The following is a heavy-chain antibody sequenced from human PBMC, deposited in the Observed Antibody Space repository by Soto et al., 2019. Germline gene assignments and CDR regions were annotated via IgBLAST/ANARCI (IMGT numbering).Heavy chain of an antibody. V-gene: IGHV4-59*01. CDR2: IYARGST. Sequence: QVQLQESGPGLVKPSETLSLSCNVSGDSITNSYWSWIRQSPGKGLEWIGYIYARGSTKDNPSLKSRVIISLDTSKNQVSLRLSSVTAADTAVYYCARDRYYDGSGFRRLDYWGQGTLVTVSS. CDR1: GDSITNSY. D-gene: IGHD3-22*01. J-gene: IGHJ4*02. CDR3: ARDRYYDGSGFRRLDY.